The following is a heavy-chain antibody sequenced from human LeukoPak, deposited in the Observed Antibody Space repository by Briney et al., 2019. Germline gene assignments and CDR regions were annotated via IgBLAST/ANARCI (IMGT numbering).Heavy chain of an antibody. J-gene: IGHJ5*02. CDR1: GFTFSDYY. CDR3: ASRRGYSYKNWFDP. V-gene: IGHV3-11*04. CDR2: ISSSGSTI. Sequence: GGSLRLSCAASGFTFSDYYMSWIRQAPGKGLEWVSYISSSGSTIYYADSVKGRFTISRDNAKNSLYLQMNSLRAEDTAVYYCASRRGYSYKNWFDPWGQGTLVTVSS. D-gene: IGHD5-18*01.